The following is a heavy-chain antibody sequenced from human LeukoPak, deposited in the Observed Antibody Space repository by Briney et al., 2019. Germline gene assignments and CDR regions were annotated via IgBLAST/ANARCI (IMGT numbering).Heavy chain of an antibody. D-gene: IGHD5-12*01. CDR1: GGSISSYY. CDR2: IYYSGST. Sequence: PSETLSLTCTVSGGSISSYYWSWIRQSPGKGLEWIGYIYYSGSTNYNPSLKSRVTISVDTSKNQFSLKLSSVTAADTAVYYCAREEREYSGYDSSYYYYYGMDVWGQGTTVTVSS. V-gene: IGHV4-59*01. J-gene: IGHJ6*02. CDR3: AREEREYSGYDSSYYYYYGMDV.